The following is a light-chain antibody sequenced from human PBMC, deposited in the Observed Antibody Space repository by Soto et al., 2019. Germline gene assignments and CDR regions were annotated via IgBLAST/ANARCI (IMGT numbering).Light chain of an antibody. Sequence: IVMTQSPATLSVSPGDTASLSCRAGQTIYSNVAWYQQRPGQAPRLIIYRASSRATGVPARFSGSGSGTEFTLTISSLQSEDCAIYYCQQYHTWPITFGGGTKVDIK. CDR2: RAS. V-gene: IGKV3-15*01. CDR1: QTIYSN. CDR3: QQYHTWPIT. J-gene: IGKJ4*01.